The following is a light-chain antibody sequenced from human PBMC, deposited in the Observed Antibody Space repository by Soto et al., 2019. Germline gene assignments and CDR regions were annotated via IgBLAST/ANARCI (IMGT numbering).Light chain of an antibody. J-gene: IGLJ2*01. Sequence: QSVLTQPPSASGTPGQRVTISCSGSSSNIGSNTVNWYQQLPGTAPKLLIYSNNQRPSGVPDRFSGSKSGTSASLAISGLQSADEADYYCAAWDDSLNALFGGGTKVTVL. CDR1: SSNIGSNT. V-gene: IGLV1-44*01. CDR3: AAWDDSLNAL. CDR2: SNN.